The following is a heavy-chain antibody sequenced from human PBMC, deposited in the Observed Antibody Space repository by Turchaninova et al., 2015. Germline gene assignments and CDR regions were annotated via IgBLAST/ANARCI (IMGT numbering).Heavy chain of an antibody. Sequence: QLQLQESGPGLVKPSETLSLTCTASGVSMDDIRHYWFCIPQTPGKGLELIGGLDYQGSTYYNPALNSRVTISVDTSKNQFSLKVTSVTAADTAVYYCARDRDIRWFFYWGQGNLVTVSS. CDR1: GVSMDDIRHY. CDR2: LDYQGST. V-gene: IGHV4-39*07. J-gene: IGHJ4*02. D-gene: IGHD2-15*01. CDR3: ARDRDIRWFFY.